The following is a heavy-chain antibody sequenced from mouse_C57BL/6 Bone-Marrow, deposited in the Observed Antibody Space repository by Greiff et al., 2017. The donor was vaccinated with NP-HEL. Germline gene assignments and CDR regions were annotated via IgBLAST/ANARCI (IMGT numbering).Heavy chain of an antibody. J-gene: IGHJ3*01. Sequence: QVQLKESGAELVKPGASVKISCKASGYAFSSYWMNWVKQRPGKGLEWIGQIYPGDGDTNYNGKFKGKATLTADKSSSTAYMKLSSLTSEDSAVYFCASYYGNYGDAYWGQGTLVTVSA. D-gene: IGHD2-1*01. CDR2: IYPGDGDT. V-gene: IGHV1-80*01. CDR3: ASYYGNYGDAY. CDR1: GYAFSSYW.